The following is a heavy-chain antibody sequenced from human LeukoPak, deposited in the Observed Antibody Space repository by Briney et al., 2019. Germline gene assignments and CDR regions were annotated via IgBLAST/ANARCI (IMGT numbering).Heavy chain of an antibody. CDR3: AKDEDYYGSGSSYFDY. V-gene: IGHV3-23*01. Sequence: GGSLRLSCAASGFTISSYAMSWVRQAPGKGLEWVSAISGSGGSTYYADSVKGRFTISRDNSKNTLYLQMNSLRAEDTAVYYCAKDEDYYGSGSSYFDYWGQGTLVTVSS. CDR1: GFTISSYA. J-gene: IGHJ4*02. D-gene: IGHD3-10*01. CDR2: ISGSGGST.